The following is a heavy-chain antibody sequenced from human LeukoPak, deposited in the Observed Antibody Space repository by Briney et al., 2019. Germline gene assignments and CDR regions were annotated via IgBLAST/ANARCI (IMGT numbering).Heavy chain of an antibody. J-gene: IGHJ4*02. CDR2: ISSSSNYI. V-gene: IGHV3-21*01. CDR1: GFTFSSYT. CDR3: ARDDFIVGDYFDY. Sequence: GGTLRLSCAASGFTFSSYTMNWVRQAPGKGLEWVSSISSSSNYIYYADSVKGRFTVPRDNAKNSLYLQMNSLRAEDTAVYYCARDDFIVGDYFDYWGQGTLVTVSS. D-gene: IGHD3-22*01.